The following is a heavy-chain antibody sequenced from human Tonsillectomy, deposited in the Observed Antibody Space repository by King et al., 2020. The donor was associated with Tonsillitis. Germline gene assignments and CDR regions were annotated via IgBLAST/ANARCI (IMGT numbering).Heavy chain of an antibody. J-gene: IGHJ4*02. CDR3: ARDRGVYKYASVPCY. V-gene: IGHV3-30*03. CDR1: GFNFTRYG. Sequence: VQLVESGGGVVQPGRSLRLSCAASGFNFTRYGMHWVRQAPGKGLEWLAVISYDGTNIYYADSVKGRFTISRDNSNQTLYLQLNSLRAEDTAVYYCARDRGVYKYASVPCYWGQGALVTVSS. D-gene: IGHD2-8*01. CDR2: ISYDGTNI.